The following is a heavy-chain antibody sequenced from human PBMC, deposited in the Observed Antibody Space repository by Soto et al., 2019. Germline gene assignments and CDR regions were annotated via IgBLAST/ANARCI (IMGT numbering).Heavy chain of an antibody. D-gene: IGHD1-1*01. CDR3: ARAHLGSDPSVLEPFDP. CDR2: TYYRSKWYN. CDR1: GDSVSSNSAT. Sequence: LSQTLSLTCAISGDSVSSNSATWNWIRQSPSRGLEWLGRTYYRSKWYNDYAISLRSRITINPDTSKNQFSLHLNSVIPEDTAVYYCARAHLGSDPSVLEPFDPWGRGTLLTVSS. V-gene: IGHV6-1*01. J-gene: IGHJ5*02.